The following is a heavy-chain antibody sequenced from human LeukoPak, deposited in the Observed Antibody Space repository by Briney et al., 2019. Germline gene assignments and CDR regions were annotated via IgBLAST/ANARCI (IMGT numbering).Heavy chain of an antibody. CDR3: AAETYYYDSSGGYAFDV. CDR1: GGSISSYY. V-gene: IGHV4-59*08. J-gene: IGHJ3*01. CDR2: IYYSGST. D-gene: IGHD3-22*01. Sequence: SETLSLTCTVSGGSISSYYWSWIRQPPGKGLEWIGYIYYSGSTNYNPSLKSRVTISVDTSKNQFSLKLSSVTAADTAVYYCAAETYYYDSSGGYAFDVWGQGTMVTVSS.